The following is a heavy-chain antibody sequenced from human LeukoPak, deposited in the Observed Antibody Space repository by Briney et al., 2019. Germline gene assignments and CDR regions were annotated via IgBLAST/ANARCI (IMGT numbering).Heavy chain of an antibody. CDR3: AGDYVPYSYEYYFDY. D-gene: IGHD5-18*01. V-gene: IGHV3-33*01. Sequence: PGGSLRLSCAASGFTFSSYGMHWVRQAPGKGLEWVAVIWYDGSNKYYADSVKGRFTISRDNSKNTLYLQMNSLRAEDTAVYYCAGDYVPYSYEYYFDYWGQGTLVTVSS. CDR2: IWYDGSNK. J-gene: IGHJ4*02. CDR1: GFTFSSYG.